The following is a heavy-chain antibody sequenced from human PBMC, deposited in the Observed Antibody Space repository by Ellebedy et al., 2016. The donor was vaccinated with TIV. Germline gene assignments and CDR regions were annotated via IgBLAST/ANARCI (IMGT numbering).Heavy chain of an antibody. Sequence: SETLSLTXAVYGGSFSGYYWSWIRQPPGKGLEWIGEINHSGSTNYNPSLKSRVTISVDTSKNQFSLKLSSVTAADTAVYYCASGGGTVVNWFDPWGQGTLVTVSS. CDR2: INHSGST. D-gene: IGHD4-17*01. V-gene: IGHV4-34*01. J-gene: IGHJ5*02. CDR3: ASGGGTVVNWFDP. CDR1: GGSFSGYY.